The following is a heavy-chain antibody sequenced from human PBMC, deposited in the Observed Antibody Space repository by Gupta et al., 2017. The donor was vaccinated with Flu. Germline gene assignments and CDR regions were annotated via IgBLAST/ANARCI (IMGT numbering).Heavy chain of an antibody. CDR3: ARTPSRGAVGATYVY. Sequence: QVQLVQSGAEVKKPGASVKVSCKASGYTFTGYYMHWVRQAPGQGLEWMGWINPNSGGTNYAQKFQGRVTMTRDTSISTAYMELSRLRSDDTAVYYCARTPSRGAVGATYVYWGQGTLVTVSS. V-gene: IGHV1-2*02. CDR1: GYTFTGYY. J-gene: IGHJ4*02. D-gene: IGHD1-26*01. CDR2: INPNSGGT.